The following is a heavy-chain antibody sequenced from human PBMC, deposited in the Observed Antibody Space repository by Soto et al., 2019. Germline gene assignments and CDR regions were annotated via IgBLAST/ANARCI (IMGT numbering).Heavy chain of an antibody. V-gene: IGHV3-23*01. CDR1: GFTFSSYA. CDR3: AKARGYSSSEYYYYYMDV. Sequence: GGSLRLSCAASGFTFSSYAMSWVRQAPGKGLEWVSAISGSGGSTYYADSVKGRFTISRDNSKNTLYLQMNSLRAEDTAVYYCAKARGYSSSEYYYYYMDVWGKGTTVTVSS. D-gene: IGHD6-6*01. CDR2: ISGSGGST. J-gene: IGHJ6*03.